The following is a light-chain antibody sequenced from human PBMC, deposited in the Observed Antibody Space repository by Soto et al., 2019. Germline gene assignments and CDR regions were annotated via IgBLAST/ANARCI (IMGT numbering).Light chain of an antibody. J-gene: IGLJ3*02. CDR1: SSDVGGYNY. CDR2: EVS. Sequence: QSALTQPASVSGSPGQSITISCTGTSSDVGGYNYVSWYQQHPGKAPKLMIYEVSNRPSGVSNRFSGSKSGNTASLTISGHQDEDEADYYCGSYTSSSTRVFGGGTKLTVL. V-gene: IGLV2-14*01. CDR3: GSYTSSSTRV.